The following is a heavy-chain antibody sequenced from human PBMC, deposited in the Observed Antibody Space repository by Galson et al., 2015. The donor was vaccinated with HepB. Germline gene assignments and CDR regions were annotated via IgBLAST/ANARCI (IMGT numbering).Heavy chain of an antibody. J-gene: IGHJ4*02. CDR3: ARGVFSTSCYSD. V-gene: IGHV1-69*04. Sequence: SVKVSCKASGGTFSSYAISWVRQAPGQGLEWMGRIIPILGIANYAQKFQGRVTITADKSTSTAYMELSSLRSEDTAVYYCARGVFSTSCYSDWGQGTLVTVSS. CDR2: IIPILGIA. CDR1: GGTFSSYA. D-gene: IGHD2-2*02.